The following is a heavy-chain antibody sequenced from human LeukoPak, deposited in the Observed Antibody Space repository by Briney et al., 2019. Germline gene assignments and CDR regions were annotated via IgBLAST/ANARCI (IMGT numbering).Heavy chain of an antibody. CDR2: IFPIFGTA. J-gene: IGHJ4*02. CDR1: GGTFSSYA. CDR3: ARVYDSSGLYYFDY. D-gene: IGHD3-22*01. V-gene: IGHV1-69*05. Sequence: SVKVSCKASGGTFSSYAISWVRQAPGQGLEWMGGIFPIFGTANYAQKRQGRVTMTTDTSTSTAYMELRSLRSDDTAVYYCARVYDSSGLYYFDYWGQGTLVTVSS.